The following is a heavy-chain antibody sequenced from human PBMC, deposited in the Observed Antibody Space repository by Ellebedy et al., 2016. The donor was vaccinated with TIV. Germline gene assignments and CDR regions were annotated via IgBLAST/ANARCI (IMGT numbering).Heavy chain of an antibody. V-gene: IGHV3-15*01. CDR3: MVFERSGSFDY. CDR1: GFTFSNAW. D-gene: IGHD3-22*01. Sequence: PGGSLRLSCTASGFTFSNAWMNWVRQAPGKGLEWVGRIKTQTEGGTTAYAAPVSGRFTISRDDFRDTVYLQMNSLKTEDTAMYFCMVFERSGSFDYWGQGTLVVVSS. J-gene: IGHJ4*02. CDR2: IKTQTEGGTT.